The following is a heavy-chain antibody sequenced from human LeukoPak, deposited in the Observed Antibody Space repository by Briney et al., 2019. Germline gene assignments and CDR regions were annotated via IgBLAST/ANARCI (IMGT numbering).Heavy chain of an antibody. CDR2: ISSRSSTE. Sequence: GGSLRLSCAASGFTFSGYAMTWVRQVPGKGLEWTSYISSRSSTEYFADSVKGRFTISRDNAKSSLYLQMSGLRAEDTAVYYCARDLSNWAPSTSLDYWGQGALVTVSS. J-gene: IGHJ4*02. V-gene: IGHV3-48*04. CDR3: ARDLSNWAPSTSLDY. D-gene: IGHD2/OR15-2a*01. CDR1: GFTFSGYA.